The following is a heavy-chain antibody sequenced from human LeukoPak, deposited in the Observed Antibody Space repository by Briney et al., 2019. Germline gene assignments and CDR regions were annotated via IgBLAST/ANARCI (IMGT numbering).Heavy chain of an antibody. CDR1: GFTFSSYS. J-gene: IGHJ4*02. D-gene: IGHD3-9*01. Sequence: GGSLRLSCAASGFTFSSYSMNWVRQAPGKGLEWVSSISSSSSYIYYADSVKGRFTISRDDANNSLYLQMNSLRAEDTAVYYCARVTGAHFDHWGPGTLVTVSS. CDR2: ISSSSSYI. CDR3: ARVTGAHFDH. V-gene: IGHV3-21*01.